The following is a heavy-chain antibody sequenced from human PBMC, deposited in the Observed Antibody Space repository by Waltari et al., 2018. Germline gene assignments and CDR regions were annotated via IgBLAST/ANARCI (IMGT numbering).Heavy chain of an antibody. CDR2: ISSNGGST. V-gene: IGHV3-64*01. CDR3: AREYCSSTSCHYYYYYGMDV. Sequence: EVQLVESGGGLVQPGGSLRLSCAASGFTFSSYAMHWVRQAPGKGLEYVSAISSNGGSTYYANSVKGRFTISRDNSKNTLYLQMGSLRAEDMAVYYCAREYCSSTSCHYYYYYGMDVWGQGTTVTVSS. CDR1: GFTFSSYA. D-gene: IGHD2-2*01. J-gene: IGHJ6*02.